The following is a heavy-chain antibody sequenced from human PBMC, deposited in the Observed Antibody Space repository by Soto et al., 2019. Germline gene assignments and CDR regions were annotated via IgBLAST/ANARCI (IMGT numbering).Heavy chain of an antibody. CDR1: GFIFSNAW. D-gene: IGHD4-17*01. CDR2: IKGKTDGGTT. J-gene: IGHJ4*02. V-gene: IGHV3-15*07. CDR3: ATSGTMVYGDSTRPHFDY. Sequence: EVQLVESGGGLVKPGGSLRLSCAVSGFIFSNAWVNWVRQTPGKGLEWVGRIKGKTDGGTTDYAEFMKGRFTISGDDSKNTLFLQMNSLETEDTAVYYCATSGTMVYGDSTRPHFDYWGQGTLVTVSS.